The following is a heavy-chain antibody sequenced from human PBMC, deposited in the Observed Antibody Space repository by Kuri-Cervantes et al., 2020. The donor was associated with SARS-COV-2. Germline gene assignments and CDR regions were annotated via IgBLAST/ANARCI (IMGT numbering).Heavy chain of an antibody. D-gene: IGHD3-3*01. CDR3: ARGVYDFWSGDLMSYYYMDV. V-gene: IGHV4-59*11. J-gene: IGHJ6*03. Sequence: GSLRLSCTVSGGSISSHYWSWIRQPPGKGLEWIGYIYYSGSTNYNPSLKSRVTISVDTSKNQFSLKLSSVTAADTAVYYCARGVYDFWSGDLMSYYYMDVWGKGTTVTVSS. CDR1: GGSISSHY. CDR2: IYYSGST.